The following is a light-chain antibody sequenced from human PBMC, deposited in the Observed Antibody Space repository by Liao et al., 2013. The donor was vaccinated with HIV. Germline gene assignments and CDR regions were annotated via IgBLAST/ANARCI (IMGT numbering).Light chain of an antibody. V-gene: IGLV3-21*04. J-gene: IGLJ3*02. Sequence: SYVLTQPPSVSVAPGKTARITCGGNNIGSKSVHWYQQKPGQAPVLVIYYDSDRPSGIPERFSGSNSGNTATLTISRVEPGDEADYYCQVWDTSSDHPGVFGGGTKLTVL. CDR2: YDS. CDR3: QVWDTSSDHPGV. CDR1: NIGSKS.